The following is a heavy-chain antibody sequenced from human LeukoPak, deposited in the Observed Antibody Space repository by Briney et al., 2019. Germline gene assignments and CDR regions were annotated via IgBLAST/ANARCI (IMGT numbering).Heavy chain of an antibody. J-gene: IGHJ4*02. V-gene: IGHV3-53*01. Sequence: GGSLRLSCAASGFTVSSNYMSWVRQAPGKGLEWVSVIYSGGSTYYADSVKGRFTISRDNSKNTLYLQMNSLRAEDTAVYYCARGDFGVVIIDYWDQGTLVTVSS. D-gene: IGHD3-3*01. CDR2: IYSGGST. CDR3: ARGDFGVVIIDY. CDR1: GFTVSSNY.